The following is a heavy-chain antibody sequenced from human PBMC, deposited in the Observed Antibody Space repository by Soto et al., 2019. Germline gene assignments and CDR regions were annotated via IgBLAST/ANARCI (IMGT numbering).Heavy chain of an antibody. CDR2: ISYDGSNK. J-gene: IGHJ6*02. Sequence: VQLVESGGGVVQPGRSLRLSCAASGFTFSSYAMHWVRQAPGKGLEWVAVISYDGSNKYYADSVKGRFTISRDNSKNTLYLQMNSLRAEDTAVYYCARERHQLLSYGMDVWGQGTTVTVSS. CDR3: ARERHQLLSYGMDV. D-gene: IGHD2-2*01. V-gene: IGHV3-30-3*01. CDR1: GFTFSSYA.